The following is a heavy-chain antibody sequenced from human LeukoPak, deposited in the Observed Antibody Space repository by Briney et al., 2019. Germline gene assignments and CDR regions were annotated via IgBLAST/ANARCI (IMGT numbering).Heavy chain of an antibody. Sequence: GESPKISCKGSGYSFTSYWIGWVRQMPGKGLEWMGIIYPGDSDTRYSPSFQGQVTISADKSISTAYLQWSSLKASDTAMYFFAKRRQYDILTGYTAAYYFDYWGQGTLVTVSS. J-gene: IGHJ4*02. CDR1: GYSFTSYW. CDR3: AKRRQYDILTGYTAAYYFDY. D-gene: IGHD3-9*01. CDR2: IYPGDSDT. V-gene: IGHV5-51*01.